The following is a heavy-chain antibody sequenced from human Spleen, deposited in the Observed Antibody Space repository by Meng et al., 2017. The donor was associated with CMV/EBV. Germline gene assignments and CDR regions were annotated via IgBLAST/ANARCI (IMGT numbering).Heavy chain of an antibody. CDR3: TRAASPGYVMDV. CDR1: EFTFSTYW. CDR2: SRNKANKYTT. J-gene: IGHJ6*02. V-gene: IGHV3-72*01. Sequence: GESLKISCAASEFTFSTYWMSWVRQAPGKGLEWVGRSRNKANKYTTEYAASVKGRFTISRDDSKNSMYLQMNSLITEDTAVYYCTRAASPGYVMDVWGQGTTVTVSS.